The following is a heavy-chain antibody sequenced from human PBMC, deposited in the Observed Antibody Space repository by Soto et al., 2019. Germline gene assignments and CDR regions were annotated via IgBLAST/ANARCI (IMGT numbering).Heavy chain of an antibody. CDR2: IYYSGST. V-gene: IGHV4-31*03. CDR1: GGSISSGGYY. J-gene: IGHJ6*02. CDR3: ARGDLYCSGGSCYPIYGMDV. Sequence: SETLSLTCTVSGGSISSGGYYWSWIRQHPGKGLEWIGYIYYSGSTYYNPSLKSRVTISVDTSKNQFSLKLSSVTAADTAAYYCARGDLYCSGGSCYPIYGMDVWGQGTTVTVSS. D-gene: IGHD2-15*01.